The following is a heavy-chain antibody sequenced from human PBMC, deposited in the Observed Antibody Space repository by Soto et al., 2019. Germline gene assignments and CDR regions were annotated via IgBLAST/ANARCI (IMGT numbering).Heavy chain of an antibody. CDR2: ISSTGSFR. J-gene: IGHJ1*01. CDR1: GFTFSTYA. V-gene: IGHV3-21*04. D-gene: IGHD5-12*01. Sequence: LRLFCAASGFTFSTYAMNWVRQAPGKGLEWVSSISSTGSFRYYADSVKGRFTISRDNAKNSLYLQMNSLRAQDTAVYYCARGAPGRDGYNLDFQHWGQGTLVTVSS. CDR3: ARGAPGRDGYNLDFQH.